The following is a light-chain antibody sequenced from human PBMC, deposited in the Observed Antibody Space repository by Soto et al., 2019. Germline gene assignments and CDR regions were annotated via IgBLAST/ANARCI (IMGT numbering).Light chain of an antibody. CDR3: CSYAGSSTYV. CDR2: EVT. J-gene: IGLJ1*01. Sequence: LTQPASVSGSPGQSITISCTGTSSDVGSYNLVSWYQQYPGKAPKLMIYEVTKRPAGVSNRFSGSKSGNTASLTISGLQAEDEADYYCCSYAGSSTYVFGTGTKVTVL. V-gene: IGLV2-23*02. CDR1: SSDVGSYNL.